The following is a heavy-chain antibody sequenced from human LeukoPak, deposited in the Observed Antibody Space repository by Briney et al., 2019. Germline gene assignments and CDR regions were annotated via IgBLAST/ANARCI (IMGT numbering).Heavy chain of an antibody. CDR3: VATERPVTTPYYYYYYMDV. D-gene: IGHD4-11*01. Sequence: SETLSLTCTVSGYSISSGYYWGWIRQPAGKGLEWIGRIYTSGSTNYNPSLKSRVTISVDTSKNQFSLKLSSVTAADTAVYYCVATERPVTTPYYYYYYMDVWGKGTTVTISS. CDR1: GYSISSGYY. CDR2: IYTSGST. V-gene: IGHV4-61*02. J-gene: IGHJ6*03.